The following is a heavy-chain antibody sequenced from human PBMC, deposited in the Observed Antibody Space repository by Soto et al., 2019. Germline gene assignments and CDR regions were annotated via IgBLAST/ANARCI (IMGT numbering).Heavy chain of an antibody. CDR2: INPASGHT. CDR3: GRSVVGATGEILYNAMDV. Sequence: QVQLVQSGAEVKKPGASMKVSCKASGYTFTTYALHWVRQAPGQRPEWMGWINPASGHTKYSKKFQDRVTITRDTSASTGYMELSSLRSEDTAVYYCGRSVVGATGEILYNAMDVWGQGTTVTVSS. V-gene: IGHV1-3*01. J-gene: IGHJ6*02. D-gene: IGHD1-26*01. CDR1: GYTFTTYA.